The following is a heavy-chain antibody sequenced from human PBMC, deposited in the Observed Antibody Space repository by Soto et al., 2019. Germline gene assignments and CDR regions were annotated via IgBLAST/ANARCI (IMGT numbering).Heavy chain of an antibody. CDR1: GFTFSSYG. CDR3: AKDYLTLPLRLGQLSLYTAY. V-gene: IGHV3-30*18. Sequence: QVQLVESGGGVVQPGRSLRLSCAASGFTFSSYGMHWVRQAPGKGLEWVAVTSYDGSNKYYADSVKGRFTISRDNSKNTLYLQMDSLSAEDTAVYYCAKDYLTLPLRLGQLSLYTAYWGQGTLVTVSS. D-gene: IGHD3-16*02. CDR2: TSYDGSNK. J-gene: IGHJ4*02.